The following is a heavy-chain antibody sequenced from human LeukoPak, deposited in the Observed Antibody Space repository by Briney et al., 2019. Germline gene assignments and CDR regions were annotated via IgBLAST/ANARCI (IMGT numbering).Heavy chain of an antibody. CDR2: ISGSGGST. CDR1: GFTFSSYA. V-gene: IGHV3-23*01. Sequence: GSLRLSCAASGFTFSSYAMSWVRQAPGKGLEWVSAISGSGGSTYYADSVKGRFTISRDNSKNTLYLQMNSLRAEDTAVYYCAKADCSSTSCYTVDYWGQGTLVTVSS. CDR3: AKADCSSTSCYTVDY. J-gene: IGHJ4*02. D-gene: IGHD2-2*02.